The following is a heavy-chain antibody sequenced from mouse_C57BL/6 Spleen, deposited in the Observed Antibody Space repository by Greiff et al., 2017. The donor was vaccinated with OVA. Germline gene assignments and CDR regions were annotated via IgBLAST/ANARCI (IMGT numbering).Heavy chain of an antibody. D-gene: IGHD2-4*01. CDR1: GYTFTSYG. CDR3: ARELPSTMITNWYFDV. CDR2: IYPRSGNT. J-gene: IGHJ1*03. V-gene: IGHV1-81*01. Sequence: VKVVESGAELARPGASVKLSCKASGYTFTSYGISWVKQRTGQGLEWIGEIYPRSGNTYYNEKFKGKATLTADKSSSTAYMELRSLTSEDSAVYFCARELPSTMITNWYFDVWGTGTTVTVSS.